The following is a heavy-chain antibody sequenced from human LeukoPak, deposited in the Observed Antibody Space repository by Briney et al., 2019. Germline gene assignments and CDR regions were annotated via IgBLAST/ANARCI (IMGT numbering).Heavy chain of an antibody. V-gene: IGHV3-66*02. Sequence: GGSLRLSCAASGFTVSSNYMSWVRQAPGKGLEWVSVIYSGGSTYYADSVKGRFTISRDNSKNTLYLQMNSLRAEDTAVYYCAKDQGTPMIVVVITGPDYWGQGTLVTVSS. CDR2: IYSGGST. CDR1: GFTVSSNY. CDR3: AKDQGTPMIVVVITGPDY. D-gene: IGHD3-22*01. J-gene: IGHJ4*02.